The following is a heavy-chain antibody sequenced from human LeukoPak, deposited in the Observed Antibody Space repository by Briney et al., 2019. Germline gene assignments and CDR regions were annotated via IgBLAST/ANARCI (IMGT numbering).Heavy chain of an antibody. V-gene: IGHV3-48*02. Sequence: GGSLRLSCAASGFTFSSYSMICVRQAPGKGREWVSYISSSSSTIYYTDSVRGRFTISRDNAKNSLYLQMNSLRDEDTAVYYCARQSPPGTYYYDSSGPHAFDIWGQGTMVTVSS. CDR3: ARQSPPGTYYYDSSGPHAFDI. J-gene: IGHJ3*02. CDR2: ISSSSSTI. D-gene: IGHD3-22*01. CDR1: GFTFSSYS.